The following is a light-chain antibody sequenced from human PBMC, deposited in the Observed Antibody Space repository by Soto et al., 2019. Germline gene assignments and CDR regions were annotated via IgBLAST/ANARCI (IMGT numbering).Light chain of an antibody. CDR3: QQFNEFPIT. CDR2: EAS. V-gene: IGKV1-13*02. Sequence: IQMTQSPSSVSASVGDRVTITCRASQGISINLAWYQQKPGKAPNLLIYEASSLESGVPSRFSGSGSGTDFTLTISSLQPEDFATYYCQQFNEFPITFGQGTRLEIK. J-gene: IGKJ5*01. CDR1: QGISIN.